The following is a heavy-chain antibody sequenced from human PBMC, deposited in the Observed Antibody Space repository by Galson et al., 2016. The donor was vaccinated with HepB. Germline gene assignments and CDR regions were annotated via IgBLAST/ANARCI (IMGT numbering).Heavy chain of an antibody. J-gene: IGHJ4*02. Sequence: SCKASGYTFTSYYMHWVRQAPGQGLEWMGTINPRGGSTGYAQKFRGRVTMTRDTSTSTVYMELSSLRSEDTAVYYCARDPGDGYNLPYDYWGQGTLVTVSS. CDR2: INPRGGST. D-gene: IGHD5-24*01. CDR1: GYTFTSYY. CDR3: ARDPGDGYNLPYDY. V-gene: IGHV1-46*01.